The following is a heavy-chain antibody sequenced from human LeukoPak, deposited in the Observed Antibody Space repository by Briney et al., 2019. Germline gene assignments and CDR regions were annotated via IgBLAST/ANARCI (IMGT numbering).Heavy chain of an antibody. CDR3: ARGEYDILTGYSLDY. J-gene: IGHJ4*02. CDR2: INHSGST. CDR1: GGSFSGYY. D-gene: IGHD3-9*01. Sequence: SETLSLTCAVYGGSFSGYYWSWIRQPPGKGLEWIGEINHSGSTNYNPSLKSRVTISVDTSKNQFSLKLSSVTAADTAVYYCARGEYDILTGYSLDYWGQGTLVTVSS. V-gene: IGHV4-34*01.